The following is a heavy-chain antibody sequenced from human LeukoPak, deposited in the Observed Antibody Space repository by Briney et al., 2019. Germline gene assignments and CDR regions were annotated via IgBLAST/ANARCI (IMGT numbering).Heavy chain of an antibody. CDR1: GGSISSGDYY. Sequence: SSETLSLTCTVSGGSISSGDYYWSWIRQPPGKGLEWIGEINHSGSTNYNPSLKSRVTISVDTSKNQFSLKLSSVTAADTAVYYCASFYDFWSGYSDYWGQGTLVTVSS. V-gene: IGHV4-30-4*01. CDR2: INHSGST. D-gene: IGHD3-3*01. J-gene: IGHJ4*02. CDR3: ASFYDFWSGYSDY.